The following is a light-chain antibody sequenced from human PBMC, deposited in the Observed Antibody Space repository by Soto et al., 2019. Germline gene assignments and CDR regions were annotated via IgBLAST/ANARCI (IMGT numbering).Light chain of an antibody. J-gene: IGKJ1*01. V-gene: IGKV1-17*01. CDR2: VAS. CDR1: QSIRDH. CDR3: VQHNSDPWT. Sequence: DIQMTQSPSSLSASVGDRVTITCRASQSIRDHLGWYQQKPGKAPKSLIHVASSLHSGVPSRFSGSRSGTEFTLTISSLQPEDFSTYYCVQHNSDPWTFGQGTRVEI.